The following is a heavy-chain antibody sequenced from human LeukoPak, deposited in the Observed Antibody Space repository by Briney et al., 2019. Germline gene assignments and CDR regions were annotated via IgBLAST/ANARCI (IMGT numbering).Heavy chain of an antibody. D-gene: IGHD5-24*01. V-gene: IGHV3-53*01. CDR3: ARDLGGRMGLSAV. CDR1: GFTVSSNY. CDR2: IYSGDST. J-gene: IGHJ6*02. Sequence: GGSLRLSCAASGFTVSSNYMSWVRQAPGKGLEWVSVIYSGDSTNYADSVKGRFTISRDSSKNTLYLQMNSLRAEDTAVYYCARDLGGRMGLSAVWGQGTTVTVSS.